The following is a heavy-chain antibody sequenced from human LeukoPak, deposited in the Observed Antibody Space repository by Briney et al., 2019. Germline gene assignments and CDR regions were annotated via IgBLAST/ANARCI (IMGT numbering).Heavy chain of an antibody. CDR2: ISGSGGST. CDR1: GFTVSSNY. J-gene: IGHJ1*01. V-gene: IGHV3-23*01. CDR3: AKDQGGIAAAEYFQH. Sequence: GGSLRLSCAASGFTVSSNYMSWVRQAPGKGLEWVSAISGSGGSTYYADSVKGRFTISRDNSKNTLYLQMNSLRAEDTAVYYCAKDQGGIAAAEYFQHWGQGTLVTVSS. D-gene: IGHD6-13*01.